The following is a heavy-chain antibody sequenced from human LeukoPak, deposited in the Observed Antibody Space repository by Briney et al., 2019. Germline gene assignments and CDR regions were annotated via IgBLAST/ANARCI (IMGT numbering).Heavy chain of an antibody. CDR2: INSDGSST. CDR3: ARVGGAYDMFDY. D-gene: IGHD3-22*01. J-gene: IGHJ4*02. Sequence: GGSLRLSCAASGFTFSSYWMHWVRQAPGKGLVWVSRINSDGSSTSYADSVKGRFTISRDSAKNTLYLQMNSLRAEDTAVYYCARVGGAYDMFDYWGQGTLVTVSS. V-gene: IGHV3-74*01. CDR1: GFTFSSYW.